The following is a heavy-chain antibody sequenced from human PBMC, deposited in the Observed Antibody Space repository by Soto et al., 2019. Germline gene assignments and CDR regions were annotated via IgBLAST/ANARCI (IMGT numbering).Heavy chain of an antibody. CDR3: ARDLWHYYGSGTYYGSYFDY. CDR1: GGTFSSYA. D-gene: IGHD3-10*01. V-gene: IGHV1-69*06. CDR2: IIPLFGTA. J-gene: IGHJ4*02. Sequence: QVHLVQSGAEVKKPGSSVKVSCEASGGTFSSYAISWVRQAPGQGLEWMGGIIPLFGTANYAQKFQGRVTITEDKSTYTAYMELSSLRSEDTAVYYCARDLWHYYGSGTYYGSYFDYWGQGTLVTVSS.